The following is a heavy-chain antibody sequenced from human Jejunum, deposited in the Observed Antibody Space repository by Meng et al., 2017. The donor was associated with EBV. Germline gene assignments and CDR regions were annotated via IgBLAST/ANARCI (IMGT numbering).Heavy chain of an antibody. CDR1: GFTFSIYW. D-gene: IGHD3-9*01. CDR3: ARVYRTETGPLP. V-gene: IGHV3-74*01. CDR2: ISPDGSGT. J-gene: IGHJ5*02. Sequence: EVQLEESGGGLVQPGGSLRLSCTASGFTFSIYWMHWVRQPPGKGLEWVSHISPDGSGTTYADSVKGRFTISRDNAKNTLYLQMNSLRAEDTAVYYCARVYRTETGPLPWGQGTLGNVSS.